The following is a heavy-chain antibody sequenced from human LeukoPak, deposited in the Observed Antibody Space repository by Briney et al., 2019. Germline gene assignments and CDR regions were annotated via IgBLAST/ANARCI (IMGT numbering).Heavy chain of an antibody. J-gene: IGHJ5*02. CDR1: GFTLSSYS. V-gene: IGHV3-21*01. CDR3: ARGPYCSSTSCWGGWFDP. CDR2: ISSSSSYI. D-gene: IGHD2-2*01. Sequence: GGSLRLSCAASGFTLSSYSMNWVRQAPGKGLEWVSSISSSSSYIYYADSVKGRFTISRDNAKNSLYLQMNSLRAEDTAVYYCARGPYCSSTSCWGGWFDPWGQGTLVTVSS.